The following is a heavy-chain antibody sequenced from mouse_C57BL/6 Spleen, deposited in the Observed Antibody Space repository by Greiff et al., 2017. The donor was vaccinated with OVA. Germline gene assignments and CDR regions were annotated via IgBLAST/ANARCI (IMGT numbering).Heavy chain of an antibody. V-gene: IGHV1-80*01. CDR3: ARTDAREAMDY. J-gene: IGHJ4*01. CDR2: IYPGDGDT. CDR1: GYAFSSYW. Sequence: QVQLKESGAELVKPGASVKISCKASGYAFSSYWMNWVKQRPGKGLEWIGQIYPGDGDTNYNGKFKGKATLTADKSSSTAYMQLSSLTSEDSAVYFCARTDAREAMDYWGQGTSVTVSS.